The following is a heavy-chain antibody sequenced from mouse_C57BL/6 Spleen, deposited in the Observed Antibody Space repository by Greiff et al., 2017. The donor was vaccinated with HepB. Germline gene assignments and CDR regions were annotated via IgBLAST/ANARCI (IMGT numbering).Heavy chain of an antibody. V-gene: IGHV1-18*01. D-gene: IGHD2-3*01. CDR3: ARRIYDGRDYAMDY. Sequence: VQLQQSGPELVKPGASVKIPCKASGYTFTDYNMDWVKQSHGKSLEWIGDINPNNGGTIYNQKFKGKATLTVDKSSSTAYMELRSLTYEDTAVYYCARRIYDGRDYAMDYWGQGTSVTVSS. CDR1: GYTFTDYN. CDR2: INPNNGGT. J-gene: IGHJ4*01.